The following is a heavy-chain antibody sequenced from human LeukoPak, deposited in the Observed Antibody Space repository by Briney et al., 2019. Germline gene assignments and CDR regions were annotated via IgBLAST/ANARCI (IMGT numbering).Heavy chain of an antibody. CDR2: ISGSGGST. CDR1: GFTFSSYA. D-gene: IGHD3-22*01. Sequence: GGSLRLSCAASGFTFSSYAMSWVRQAPGKGLEWVSAISGSGGSTYYADSVKGRFTISGDNSQNTLYLEMNSLRAEDSAVYYCAKDPHDTSGYYLDYWGQGTRVTVSS. V-gene: IGHV3-23*01. CDR3: AKDPHDTSGYYLDY. J-gene: IGHJ4*02.